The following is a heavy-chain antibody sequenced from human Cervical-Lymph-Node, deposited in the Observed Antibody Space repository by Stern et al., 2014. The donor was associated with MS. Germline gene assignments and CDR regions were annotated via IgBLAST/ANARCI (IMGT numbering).Heavy chain of an antibody. CDR3: AGSTVAPLYDY. Sequence: QVQLQESGPGLVKPSQTLSLTCTVSGGSISSGGYYWSWIRQHPGKGLEWIGYIYSSGSTNYSPSLKSRVTISVDTSKNQFSLKLNSVTAADTAVYYCAGSTVAPLYDYWGQGTLVTVSS. CDR2: IYSSGST. J-gene: IGHJ4*02. D-gene: IGHD4-23*01. V-gene: IGHV4-31*03. CDR1: GGSISSGGYY.